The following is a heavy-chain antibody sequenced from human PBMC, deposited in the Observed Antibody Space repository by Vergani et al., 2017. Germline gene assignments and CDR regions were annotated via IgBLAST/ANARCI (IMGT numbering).Heavy chain of an antibody. CDR1: GFTFDDYT. D-gene: IGHD2-2*01. CDR2: ISWDGVNT. V-gene: IGHV3-43*01. CDR3: AKGSKPYQLLNADLDY. Sequence: EVQLVESGGVVVQPGGSLRLSCAASGFTFDDYTMHWVRQPPGKGLEWVSLISWDGVNTYYADSVKGRFTISRDNSKNSLYLQMNSLRTEDTGFYYCAKGSKPYQLLNADLDYWGQGTLVTVSS. J-gene: IGHJ4*02.